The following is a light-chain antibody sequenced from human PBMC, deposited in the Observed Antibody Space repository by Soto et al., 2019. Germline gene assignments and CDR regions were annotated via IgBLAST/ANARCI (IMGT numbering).Light chain of an antibody. Sequence: DIQMTQSPSSLSASVGDRVTITCRARQGISNYLAWYQQKPGKVPKLLIYAASTLHSGVPSRFSGSGSGTDFTRTISSLQPDDVATYYCEKSNTSPLTCGGGTQVEIK. CDR3: EKSNTSPLT. V-gene: IGKV1-27*01. CDR1: QGISNY. J-gene: IGKJ4*01. CDR2: AAS.